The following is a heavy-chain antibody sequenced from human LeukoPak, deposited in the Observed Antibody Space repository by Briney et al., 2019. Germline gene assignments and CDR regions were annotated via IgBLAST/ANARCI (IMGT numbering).Heavy chain of an antibody. V-gene: IGHV3-7*01. CDR3: AREWLGSDWKGDY. D-gene: IGHD6-19*01. Sequence: GGSLRLSCAASGFPFSIYWMSWVHQAPGKGLEWVANIKQDGSEKYYVDSVKGRFTISRDNTKNSLYLQMNSLRAEDTAVYYCAREWLGSDWKGDYWGQGTLVSVSS. J-gene: IGHJ4*02. CDR1: GFPFSIYW. CDR2: IKQDGSEK.